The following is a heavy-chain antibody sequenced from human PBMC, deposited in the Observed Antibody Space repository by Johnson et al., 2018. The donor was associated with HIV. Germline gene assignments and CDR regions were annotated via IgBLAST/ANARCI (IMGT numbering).Heavy chain of an antibody. J-gene: IGHJ3*02. CDR1: GFTFSSYA. Sequence: VQLVESGGNVVQPGRSLRLSCAASGFTFSSYAMHWVRQAPGKGLEWVGRIKSKTDGGTTDYAAPVKGRFTISRDDSRNTLYLQMNSLKTEDTAVYYCTTEEPGYSSNRDVFDIWGQGTMVTVSS. CDR2: IKSKTDGGTT. D-gene: IGHD6-13*01. CDR3: TTEEPGYSSNRDVFDI. V-gene: IGHV3-15*01.